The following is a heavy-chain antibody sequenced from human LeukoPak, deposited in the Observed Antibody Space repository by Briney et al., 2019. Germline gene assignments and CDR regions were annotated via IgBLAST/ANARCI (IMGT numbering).Heavy chain of an antibody. Sequence: ASVKVSCKTSGYTFTGYYMHWVRQAPGQGLEWMGWINPNSGGTNYAQKFQGRVTMTRDMSISTAYMELSRLRSDDTALYYCASGREYYGSGSHDDAFDIWGQGTMVTVS. CDR3: ASGREYYGSGSHDDAFDI. D-gene: IGHD3-10*01. V-gene: IGHV1-2*02. J-gene: IGHJ3*02. CDR2: INPNSGGT. CDR1: GYTFTGYY.